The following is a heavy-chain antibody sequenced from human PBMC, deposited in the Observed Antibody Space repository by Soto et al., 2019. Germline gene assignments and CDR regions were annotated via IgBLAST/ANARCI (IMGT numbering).Heavy chain of an antibody. CDR3: AGARIAAAGRDFDY. D-gene: IGHD6-13*01. CDR1: GRSFSGYY. CDR2: INHSGST. V-gene: IGHV4-34*01. Sequence: PSETLSLTCAVYGRSFSGYYWSWIRQPPGKGLEWIGEINHSGSTNYNPSLKSRVTISVDTSKNQFSLKLSSVTAADTAVYYCAGARIAAAGRDFDYWGQGTLVTVSS. J-gene: IGHJ4*02.